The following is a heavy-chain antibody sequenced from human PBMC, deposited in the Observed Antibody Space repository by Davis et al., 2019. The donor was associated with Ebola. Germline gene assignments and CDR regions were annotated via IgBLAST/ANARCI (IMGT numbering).Heavy chain of an antibody. J-gene: IGHJ4*02. CDR1: GGSFSGYY. CDR2: INHSGST. D-gene: IGHD5-24*01. CDR3: AGRRRDGYNWRY. Sequence: SETLSLTCAVYGGSFSGYYWSWIRQPPGKGLEWIGEINHSGSTNYNPSLKSRVTISVDTSKNQFSLKLSSVTAADTAVYYCAGRRRDGYNWRYWGQGTLVTVSS. V-gene: IGHV4-34*01.